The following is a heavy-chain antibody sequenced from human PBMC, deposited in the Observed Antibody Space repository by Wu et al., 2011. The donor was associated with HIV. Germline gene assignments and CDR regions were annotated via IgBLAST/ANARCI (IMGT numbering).Heavy chain of an antibody. Sequence: VQLVQSGAEVKKPGAVSEGLLQDFWIHLHQLLYTLIATGPGQGPEWMGWLNPNSGVTNFGQKFQGRVTVTRDTSISTVYIDLSRLRSDDTAVYYCARGRPGSIPGFDAFDIWGQGTMVTVSS. D-gene: IGHD3-10*01. CDR1: IHLHQLL. J-gene: IGHJ3*02. CDR2: LNPNSGVT. CDR3: ARGRPGSIPGFDAFDI. V-gene: IGHV1-2*02.